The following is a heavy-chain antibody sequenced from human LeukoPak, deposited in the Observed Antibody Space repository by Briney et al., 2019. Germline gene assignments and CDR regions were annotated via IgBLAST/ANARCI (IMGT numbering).Heavy chain of an antibody. D-gene: IGHD3-16*02. CDR2: IYYGGST. Sequence: PSETLSLTCTVSGGSISSGGYYWSWIRQHPGKGLEWIGYIYYGGSTYYNPSLKSRVTISVDTSKNQFSLKLSSVTAADTAVYYCAWSLGELSASPYYYGMDVWGQGTTVTVSS. CDR1: GGSISSGGYY. CDR3: AWSLGELSASPYYYGMDV. J-gene: IGHJ6*02. V-gene: IGHV4-31*03.